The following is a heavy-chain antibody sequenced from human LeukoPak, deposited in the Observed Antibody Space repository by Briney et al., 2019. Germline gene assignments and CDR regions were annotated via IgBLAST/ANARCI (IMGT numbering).Heavy chain of an antibody. CDR2: ISGSGGST. CDR3: AKDSGYSYGQIGYFDY. CDR1: GFTFSSYS. J-gene: IGHJ4*02. Sequence: GGSLRLSCAASGFTFSSYSMNWVRQAPGKGLEWVSAISGSGGSTYYADSVKGRFTISRDNSKNTLYLQMNSLRAEDTAVYYCAKDSGYSYGQIGYFDYWGQGTLVTVSS. V-gene: IGHV3-23*01. D-gene: IGHD5-18*01.